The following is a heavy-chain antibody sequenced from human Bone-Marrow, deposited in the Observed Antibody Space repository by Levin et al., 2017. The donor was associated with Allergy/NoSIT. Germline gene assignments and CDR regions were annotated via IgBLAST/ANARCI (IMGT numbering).Heavy chain of an antibody. Sequence: GGSLRLSCAASGFTFSSYAMSWVRQAPGKGLEWVSAISGSGGSTYYADSVKGRFTISRDNSKNTLYLQMNSLRAEDTAVYYCAKDPLFSQLLLDPEVHYWGQGTLVTVSS. CDR1: GFTFSSYA. D-gene: IGHD2-2*01. J-gene: IGHJ4*02. CDR3: AKDPLFSQLLLDPEVHY. CDR2: ISGSGGST. V-gene: IGHV3-23*01.